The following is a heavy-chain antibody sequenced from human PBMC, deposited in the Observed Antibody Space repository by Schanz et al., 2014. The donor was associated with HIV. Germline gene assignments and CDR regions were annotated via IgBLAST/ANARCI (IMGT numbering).Heavy chain of an antibody. V-gene: IGHV3-23*01. CDR1: GFTFSDFS. J-gene: IGHJ5*02. CDR3: VTEQYSTISA. CDR2: VRHDGGAT. D-gene: IGHD2-15*01. Sequence: EVQLLESGGGVVQPGRSLRLSCVASGFTFSDFSMNWVRRAPGKGLEWISAVRHDGGATYYADSVKGRFTISRDNSRNILYLQMSNLRAEDTALYYCVTEQYSTISAWGQGALVIVSS.